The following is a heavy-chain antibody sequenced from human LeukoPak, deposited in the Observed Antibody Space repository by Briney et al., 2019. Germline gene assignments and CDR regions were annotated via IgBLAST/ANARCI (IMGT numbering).Heavy chain of an antibody. Sequence: ASVKVSRKASGYTFTGYYMHWVRQAPGQGLEWMGRINPNSGGTNYAQKFQGRVTMTRDTSISTAYMELSRLRSDDTAVYYCARARSGIAVAGHWFDPWGQGTLVTVSS. CDR2: INPNSGGT. CDR1: GYTFTGYY. V-gene: IGHV1-2*06. CDR3: ARARSGIAVAGHWFDP. J-gene: IGHJ5*02. D-gene: IGHD6-19*01.